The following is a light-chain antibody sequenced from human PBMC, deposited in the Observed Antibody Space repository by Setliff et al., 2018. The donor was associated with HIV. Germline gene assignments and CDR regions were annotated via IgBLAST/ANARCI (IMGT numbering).Light chain of an antibody. V-gene: IGLV2-8*01. J-gene: IGLJ3*02. CDR2: EVN. CDR1: SSDVGGYNY. Sequence: SVLAQPPSASGSPGQSVTISCTGTSSDVGGYNYVSWYQQHPGKAPKVMIYEVNKRPSGVPDRFSGSKSGNTASLTVSGLQADDEADYYCSSYAGGNNMVFGGGTKVTVL. CDR3: SSYAGGNNMV.